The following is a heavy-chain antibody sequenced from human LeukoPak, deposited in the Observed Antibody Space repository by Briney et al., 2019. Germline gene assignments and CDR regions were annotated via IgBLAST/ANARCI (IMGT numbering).Heavy chain of an antibody. V-gene: IGHV3-23*01. CDR3: AKDGGIEGATVLDY. Sequence: GGSLRLSCAASGFTFSSYAMSWVRQAPGKGLEWVSAISGSGGSTYYADSETRRFAISRDNSKNTLYLQMNSLRAEDTAVYYCAKDGGIEGATVLDYWGQGTLVTVSS. J-gene: IGHJ4*02. D-gene: IGHD1-26*01. CDR1: GFTFSSYA. CDR2: ISGSGGST.